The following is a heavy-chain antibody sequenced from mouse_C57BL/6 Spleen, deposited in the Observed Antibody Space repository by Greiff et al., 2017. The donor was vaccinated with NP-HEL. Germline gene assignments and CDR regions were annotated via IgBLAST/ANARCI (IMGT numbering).Heavy chain of an antibody. V-gene: IGHV1-61*01. Sequence: QVQLQQPGAELVRPGSSVKLSCKASGYTFTSYWMDWVKQRPGQGLEWIGNIYPSDSETHYNQKFKDKATLTVDESSSTAYMQLSSLTSEDSAVYYCAKGYGSSYWFAYWGQGTLVTVSA. CDR3: AKGYGSSYWFAY. CDR1: GYTFTSYW. D-gene: IGHD1-1*01. J-gene: IGHJ3*01. CDR2: IYPSDSET.